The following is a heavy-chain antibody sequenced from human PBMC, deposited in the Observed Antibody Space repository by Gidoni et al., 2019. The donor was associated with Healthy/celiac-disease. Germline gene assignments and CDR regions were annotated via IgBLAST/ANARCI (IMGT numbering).Heavy chain of an antibody. CDR1: GFTFGDYA. Sequence: EVQLVESGGGLVQPGRSLRLSCTASGFTFGDYAMSWFRQAPGKGLEWVGFIRSKAYGGTTEYAASVKGRFTISRDDSKSIAYLQMNSLKTEDTAVYYCTRVPLITIFGVVDNDHYYYGMDVWGQGTTVTVSS. CDR2: IRSKAYGGTT. V-gene: IGHV3-49*03. D-gene: IGHD3-3*01. CDR3: TRVPLITIFGVVDNDHYYYGMDV. J-gene: IGHJ6*02.